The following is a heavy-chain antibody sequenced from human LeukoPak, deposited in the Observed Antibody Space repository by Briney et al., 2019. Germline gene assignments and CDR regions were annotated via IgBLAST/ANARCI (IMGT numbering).Heavy chain of an antibody. V-gene: IGHV3-43*01. Sequence: PGGSLRLSCAASGFTFDDYTMHWVRQAPGKGLEWVSLISWDGGRTYYADSVKGRFTISRDNSKNSLYLQMNSLRTEDTALYYCAKDIGAGTDAFDIWGQGTMVTVSS. J-gene: IGHJ3*02. D-gene: IGHD6-19*01. CDR3: AKDIGAGTDAFDI. CDR2: ISWDGGRT. CDR1: GFTFDDYT.